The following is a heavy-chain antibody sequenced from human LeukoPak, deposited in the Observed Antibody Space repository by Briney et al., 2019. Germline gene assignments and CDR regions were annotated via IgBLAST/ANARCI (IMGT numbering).Heavy chain of an antibody. D-gene: IGHD5-18*01. CDR3: ARAGTAMVRYYYYYMDV. V-gene: IGHV1-69*01. CDR2: IIPIFGTA. J-gene: IGHJ6*03. CDR1: GGTFSSYA. Sequence: SSVKVSCKASGGTFSSYAISWVRQAPGQGLEWTGGIIPIFGTANYAQKFQGRVTITADESTSTAYMELSSLRSEDTAVYYCARAGTAMVRYYYYYMDVWGKGTTVTVSS.